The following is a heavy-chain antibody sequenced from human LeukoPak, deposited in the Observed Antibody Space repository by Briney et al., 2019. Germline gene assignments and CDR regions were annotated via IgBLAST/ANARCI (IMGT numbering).Heavy chain of an antibody. CDR2: ISYDGSYK. Sequence: GRSLRLSCAASGFTFSNYAIHWVRQAPGKGLEWVAVISYDGSYKDYADSVKGRFTFSRDNSKNTLFLQMNSLRAEDTAVYYCARGARKGDDYGGFFDYWGQGTLVTVSS. J-gene: IGHJ4*02. CDR3: ARGARKGDDYGGFFDY. D-gene: IGHD4-23*01. V-gene: IGHV3-30*04. CDR1: GFTFSNYA.